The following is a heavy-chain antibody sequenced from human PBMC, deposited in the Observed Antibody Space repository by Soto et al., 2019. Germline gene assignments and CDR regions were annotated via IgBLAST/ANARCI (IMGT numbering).Heavy chain of an antibody. CDR3: AKDCPSYYYDSSGTCY. CDR1: GFTFSSYA. D-gene: IGHD3-22*01. Sequence: LRLSCAASGFTFSSYAMSWVRQAPGKGLEWVSAISGSGGSTYYADSVKGRFTISRDNSKNTLYLQMNSLRAEDTAVYYCAKDCPSYYYDSSGTCYWGQGTLVTVSS. CDR2: ISGSGGST. V-gene: IGHV3-23*01. J-gene: IGHJ4*02.